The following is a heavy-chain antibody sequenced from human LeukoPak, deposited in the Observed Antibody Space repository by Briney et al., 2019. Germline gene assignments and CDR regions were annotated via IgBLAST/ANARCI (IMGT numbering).Heavy chain of an antibody. CDR1: GGSISSTSYY. Sequence: SETLSLTCTVSGGSISSTSYYWDWLRQPPGKGLEWIGEINHSGSTNYNPSLKSRVTISVDTSKNQFSLKLSSVTAADTAVYYCARTTYYYGSGSSGGWFDPWGQGTLVTVSS. V-gene: IGHV4-39*07. CDR2: INHSGST. D-gene: IGHD3-10*01. CDR3: ARTTYYYGSGSSGGWFDP. J-gene: IGHJ5*02.